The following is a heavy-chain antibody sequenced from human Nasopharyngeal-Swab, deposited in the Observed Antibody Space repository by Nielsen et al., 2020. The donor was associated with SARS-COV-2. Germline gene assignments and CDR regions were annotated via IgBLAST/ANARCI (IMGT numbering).Heavy chain of an antibody. CDR2: ISSDGRTT. J-gene: IGHJ4*02. V-gene: IGHV3-74*01. Sequence: ETLSLTCAASGFTFSSHWMHWVRQGPGEGLVWLSRISSDGRTTNYADSVKGRFSISRDNSKNTLHLQMNSLTDGDTAVYYCSRGPSTANFYAGDYWGQGTLVTVSS. D-gene: IGHD2/OR15-2a*01. CDR3: SRGPSTANFYAGDY. CDR1: GFTFSSHW.